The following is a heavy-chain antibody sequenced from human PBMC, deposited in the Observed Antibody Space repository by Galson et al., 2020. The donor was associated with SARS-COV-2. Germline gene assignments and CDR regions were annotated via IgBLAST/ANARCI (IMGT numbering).Heavy chain of an antibody. CDR1: GTSISNYY. J-gene: IGHJ2*01. CDR3: ARGLYSSAWYDSRWYFDL. D-gene: IGHD6-19*01. V-gene: IGHV4-59*01. CDR2: LYRSGGT. Sequence: SETLSLTCTVSGTSISNYYWNWVRQPPGKGLEWIAYLYRSGGTKYNPSLNSRVTISVDTSKNQFSLKLTSVTAVDTALYYCARGLYSSAWYDSRWYFDLWGRGTLVTVSS.